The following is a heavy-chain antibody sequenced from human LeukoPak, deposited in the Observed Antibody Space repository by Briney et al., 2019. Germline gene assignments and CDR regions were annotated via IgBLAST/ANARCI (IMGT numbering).Heavy chain of an antibody. CDR1: GFTFNNYW. CDR2: INPYGSDT. Sequence: GGSRRLSWAASGFTFNNYWMWWVRQASGKGLEWVANINPYGSDTYYADSVKGRFTISRDKAENSLYLQMNSLRAEDTAVYYCTRVRVVVPSAFDYCDFWGQGTLVTVSS. D-gene: IGHD2-2*01. V-gene: IGHV3-7*01. CDR3: TRVRVVVPSAFDYCDF. J-gene: IGHJ4*02.